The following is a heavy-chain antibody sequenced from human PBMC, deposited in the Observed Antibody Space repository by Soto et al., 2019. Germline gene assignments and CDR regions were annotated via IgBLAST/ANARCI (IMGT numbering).Heavy chain of an antibody. Sequence: GESLKISCKGSGYSFTSYWIGWVRQMPWKGLEWMGIIYPGDSDTRYSPSFQGQVTISADKSISTAYLQWSSLKASDTAMYYCARRNSSGYSYYYGMDVWGQGTTVTVSS. D-gene: IGHD3-22*01. CDR3: ARRNSSGYSYYYGMDV. CDR1: GYSFTSYW. J-gene: IGHJ6*02. CDR2: IYPGDSDT. V-gene: IGHV5-51*01.